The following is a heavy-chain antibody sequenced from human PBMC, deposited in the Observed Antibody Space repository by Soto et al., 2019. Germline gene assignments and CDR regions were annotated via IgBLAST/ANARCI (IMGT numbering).Heavy chain of an antibody. CDR2: IIPIFGTA. Sequence: SVKVSCKASGDTFSSYAISWVRQAPGQGLEWMGGIIPIFGTANYAQKFQGRVTITADASTSTAYMELSSLRSEDTAVYYCARDDTPRTDCSGGNCYATYYCYYYGIDVWGQGTTVTVSS. CDR1: GDTFSSYA. V-gene: IGHV1-69*13. J-gene: IGHJ6*02. D-gene: IGHD2-15*01. CDR3: ARDDTPRTDCSGGNCYATYYCYYYGIDV.